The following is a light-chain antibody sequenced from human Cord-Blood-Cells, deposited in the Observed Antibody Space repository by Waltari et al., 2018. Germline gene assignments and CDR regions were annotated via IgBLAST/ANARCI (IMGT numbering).Light chain of an antibody. J-gene: IGLJ2*01. Sequence: QSALTQPASVSGSPGQSITISCTGTSSYVGGYNYASWYQQHPGKAPKLMIYDVSNRPSGVSTRFSGSKSGNTASLTISGLQAEDEADYYCSSYTSSSTLVFGGGTKLTVL. CDR1: SSYVGGYNY. V-gene: IGLV2-14*01. CDR3: SSYTSSSTLV. CDR2: DVS.